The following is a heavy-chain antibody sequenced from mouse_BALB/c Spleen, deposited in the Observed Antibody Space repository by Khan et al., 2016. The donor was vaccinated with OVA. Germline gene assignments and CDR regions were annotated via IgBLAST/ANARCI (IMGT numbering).Heavy chain of an antibody. J-gene: IGHJ4*01. Sequence: QVQLQQPGPGLVAPSQSLSITCTISGFSLTNYGVHWVRQPPGKGLEWLVVIWSDGSTTYNSALKSRLTISKDNSKSQVFVKMNSLQTDDTAMYFCARQPYYHYNIMDYWGQGTSVTVSS. CDR2: IWSDGST. D-gene: IGHD2-10*01. CDR1: GFSLTNYG. V-gene: IGHV2-6-1*01. CDR3: ARQPYYHYNIMDY.